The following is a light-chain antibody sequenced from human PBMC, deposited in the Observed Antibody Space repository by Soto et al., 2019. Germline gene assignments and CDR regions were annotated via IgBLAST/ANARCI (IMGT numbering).Light chain of an antibody. CDR2: ASS. J-gene: IGKJ3*01. CDR3: QQYSSSPLT. Sequence: EIVLTQSPGTLSLSPGERATLSCRASQSVSSSYLAWYQQKAGQAPRLLIYASSSRTTGLPDRFSSGGSGTDFPLTISRLEPEDFAVYYWQQYSSSPLTFGPGTKVEIK. CDR1: QSVSSSY. V-gene: IGKV3-20*01.